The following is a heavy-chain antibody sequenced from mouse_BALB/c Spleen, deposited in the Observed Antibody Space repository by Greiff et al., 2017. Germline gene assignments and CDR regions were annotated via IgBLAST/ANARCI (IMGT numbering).Heavy chain of an antibody. CDR2: INPSNGGT. D-gene: IGHD2-1*01. CDR3: TTPYGNYVAWFAY. V-gene: IGHV1S81*02. J-gene: IGHJ3*01. Sequence: VQLQQSGAELVKPGASVKLSCKASGYTFTSYYMYWVKQRPGQGLEWIGEINPSNGGTNFNEKFKSKATLTVDKSSSTAYMQLSSLTSEDSAVYYCTTPYGNYVAWFAYWGQGTLVTVSA. CDR1: GYTFTSYY.